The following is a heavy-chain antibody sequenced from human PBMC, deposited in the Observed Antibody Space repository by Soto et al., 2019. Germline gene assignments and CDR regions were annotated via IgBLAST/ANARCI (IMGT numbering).Heavy chain of an antibody. D-gene: IGHD3-3*01. CDR1: GFTFDDYA. J-gene: IGHJ4*02. Sequence: EVQLVESGGGLVQPGRSLRLSCAASGFTFDDYAMHWVRQAPGKGLEWVSGISWNSGSIGYADSVKGRFTISRDNAKNSRYLQMNSLRAEDTALYYCAKGVVSNRYYFDYRGQGTLVTVSS. V-gene: IGHV3-9*01. CDR2: ISWNSGSI. CDR3: AKGVVSNRYYFDY.